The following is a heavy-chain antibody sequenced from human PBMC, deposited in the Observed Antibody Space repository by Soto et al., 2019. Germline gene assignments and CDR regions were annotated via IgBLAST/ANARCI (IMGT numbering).Heavy chain of an antibody. CDR1: GYTFTSYA. D-gene: IGHD2-8*01. CDR3: ARDRPDVWTVYYYYYMDV. V-gene: IGHV1-3*01. J-gene: IGHJ6*03. CDR2: INAGNGNT. Sequence: ASVKVSCKASGYTFTSYAMHWVRQAPGQRLEWMGWINAGNGNTKYSQKFQGRVTITRDTSASTAYMELSSLRSEDTAVYYCARDRPDVWTVYYYYYMDVWGKGTTVTVSS.